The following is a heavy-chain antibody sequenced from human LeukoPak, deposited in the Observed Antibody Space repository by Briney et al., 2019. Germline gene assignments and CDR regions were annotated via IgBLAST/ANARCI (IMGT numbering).Heavy chain of an antibody. J-gene: IGHJ4*02. V-gene: IGHV1-69*13. Sequence: GASVKVSCKASGGTFSSYAISWVRQAPGQGLEWMGGIIPIFGTANYAQKFQRRVTITADESKSTAYTELSSLRSEDTAVYYCARVYYDYVWGSYRYEPLFDYWGQGTLVTVSS. CDR2: IIPIFGTA. D-gene: IGHD3-16*02. CDR3: ARVYYDYVWGSYRYEPLFDY. CDR1: GGTFSSYA.